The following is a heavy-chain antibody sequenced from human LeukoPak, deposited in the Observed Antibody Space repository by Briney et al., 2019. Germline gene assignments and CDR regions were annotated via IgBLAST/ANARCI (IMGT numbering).Heavy chain of an antibody. CDR1: GGSISSYY. V-gene: IGHV4-59*08. D-gene: IGHD6-19*01. CDR3: ARQETDQRGWHQGRGNWYFDL. CDR2: IYYSGST. Sequence: PSETLSLTCTVSGGSISSYYWSWIRQPPGKGLEWIGYIYYSGSTNYNPSLKSRVTISVDTSKNQFSLKLSSVTAADTAVYYCARQETDQRGWHQGRGNWYFDLWGRGTLVTVSS. J-gene: IGHJ2*01.